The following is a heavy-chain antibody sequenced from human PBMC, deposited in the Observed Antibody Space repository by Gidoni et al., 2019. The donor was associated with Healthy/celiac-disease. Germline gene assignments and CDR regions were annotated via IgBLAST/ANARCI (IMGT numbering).Heavy chain of an antibody. D-gene: IGHD6-19*01. CDR2: ISYDGSNK. J-gene: IGHJ3*02. Sequence: QVQLVESGGGVVQPGRSLRLFCAASGFTFSSYAMHWVRQAPGKGLGWVAVISYDGSNKYYADSVKGRFTISRDNSKNTLYLQMNSLRAEDTAVYYCARALQWPYELHAFDIWGQGTMVTVSS. V-gene: IGHV3-30*04. CDR1: GFTFSSYA. CDR3: ARALQWPYELHAFDI.